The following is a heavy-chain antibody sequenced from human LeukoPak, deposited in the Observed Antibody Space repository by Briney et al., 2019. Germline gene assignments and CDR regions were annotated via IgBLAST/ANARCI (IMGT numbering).Heavy chain of an antibody. V-gene: IGHV1-18*04. D-gene: IGHD3-22*01. J-gene: IGHJ4*02. CDR2: ISAYNGNT. CDR3: ARDYYDSSGHADY. CDR1: GYTFINNW. Sequence: ASVKVSCKASGYTFINNWMHWVRRAPGQGLEWMGWISAYNGNTNYAQKLQGRVTMTTDTSTSTAYMELRSLRSDDTAVYYCARDYYDSSGHADYWGQGTLVTVSS.